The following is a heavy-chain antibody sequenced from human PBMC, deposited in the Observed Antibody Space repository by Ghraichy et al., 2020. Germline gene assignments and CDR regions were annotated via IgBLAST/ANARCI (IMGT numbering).Heavy chain of an antibody. CDR3: ARHIGGCYSTGCYRDWFDP. CDR2: ISSTGTT. V-gene: IGHV4-39*01. CDR1: GDSISRSTYS. Sequence: SETLSLTCTVSGDSISRSTYSWGWIRQPPGKGLEWIGNISSTGTTDDNPSIKSRLTLSVDTTKNQFSLMLSSVTAADAAVYYCARHIGGCYSTGCYRDWFDPWGQGTQVTVSS. D-gene: IGHD2-2*02. J-gene: IGHJ5*02.